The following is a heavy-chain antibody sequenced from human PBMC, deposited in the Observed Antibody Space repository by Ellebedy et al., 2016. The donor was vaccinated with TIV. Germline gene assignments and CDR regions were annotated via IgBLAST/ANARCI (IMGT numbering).Heavy chain of an antibody. V-gene: IGHV4-34*01. D-gene: IGHD3-22*01. CDR3: ARGEGDGYYDSSGYYMSSGVYFDY. Sequence: SETLSLXCAVYGGSFSGYYWSWIRQPPGKGLEWIGEINHSGSTNYNPSLKSRVTISVDTSKNQFSLKLSSVTAADTAVYYCARGEGDGYYDSSGYYMSSGVYFDYWGQGTLVTVSS. CDR1: GGSFSGYY. CDR2: INHSGST. J-gene: IGHJ4*02.